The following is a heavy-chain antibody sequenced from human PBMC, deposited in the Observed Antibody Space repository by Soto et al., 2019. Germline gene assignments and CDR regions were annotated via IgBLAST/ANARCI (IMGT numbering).Heavy chain of an antibody. CDR1: GFIFSSYT. V-gene: IGHV3-21*01. CDR2: ISASSTYM. Sequence: EVQLGESGGGLVKPGGSLRLSCAAAGFIFSSYTMNWVRQAPGKGLEWVSSISASSTYMYYADSLKGRFTISRGNAYNSLYLQMNSLRAEDTAVYYCARGWLRDPWMYWGQGALVTVSS. J-gene: IGHJ4*02. D-gene: IGHD5-12*01. CDR3: ARGWLRDPWMY.